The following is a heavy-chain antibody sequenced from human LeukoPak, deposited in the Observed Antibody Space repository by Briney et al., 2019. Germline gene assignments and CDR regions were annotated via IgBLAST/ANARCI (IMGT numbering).Heavy chain of an antibody. CDR2: ISSNGGSA. J-gene: IGHJ6*03. Sequence: GGSLRLSCAASGFTFSSYSMNWVRQAPGKGLEDVSAISSNGGSAYYANSVKGRFTISRDNFKNTLYLQMGSLRAEDMAVYYCAREVYYYYNMDVWGKGTTVTVSS. CDR3: AREVYYYYNMDV. CDR1: GFTFSSYS. V-gene: IGHV3-64*01.